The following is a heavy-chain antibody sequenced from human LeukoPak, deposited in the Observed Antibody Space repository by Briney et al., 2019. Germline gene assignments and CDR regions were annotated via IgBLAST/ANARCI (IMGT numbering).Heavy chain of an antibody. V-gene: IGHV3-23*01. J-gene: IGHJ4*02. CDR3: AKDQKPDSGYDIDY. CDR2: IFGSGDST. Sequence: GGSLRLSCAASGFTISTYGMNWVRQAPRKGLEWVSVIFGSGDSTYYADSVKGRFTISRDRSKNTLYPEMHSLRADDTAVYYCAKDQKPDSGYDIDYWGQGTLVTVSS. CDR1: GFTISTYG. D-gene: IGHD5-12*01.